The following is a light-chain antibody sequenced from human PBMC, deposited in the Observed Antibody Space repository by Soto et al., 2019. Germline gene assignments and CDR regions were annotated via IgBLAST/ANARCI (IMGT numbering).Light chain of an antibody. CDR3: QQYGSSPLFT. CDR2: DAS. Sequence: EIVLTQSPGTLSLSPGERATLSCRASQSVSSRYLAWYQQKPGQAPRLLIYDASTRATGIPGRFSGSGSGTDFTLTISSLEPEDFAMYYCQQYGSSPLFTFGHGTKVNIK. CDR1: QSVSSRY. V-gene: IGKV3-20*01. J-gene: IGKJ3*01.